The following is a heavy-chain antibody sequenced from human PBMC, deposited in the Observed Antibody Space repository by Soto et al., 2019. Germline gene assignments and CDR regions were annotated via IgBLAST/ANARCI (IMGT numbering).Heavy chain of an antibody. CDR3: AREGLEYYDFWSSGYMDV. CDR2: VSTSGGST. J-gene: IGHJ6*03. Sequence: PGGSLRLSCAASGFTFSNYAMSWVRQAPGKGLEWVSTVSTSGGSTYYADSVKGRFTISRDNSKNTLYLQMNSLRAEDTAVYYCAREGLEYYDFWSSGYMDVWGKGTTVTVSS. CDR1: GFTFSNYA. V-gene: IGHV3-23*01. D-gene: IGHD3-3*01.